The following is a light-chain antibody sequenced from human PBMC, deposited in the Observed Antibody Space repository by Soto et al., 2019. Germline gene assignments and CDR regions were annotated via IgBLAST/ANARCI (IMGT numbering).Light chain of an antibody. CDR2: EVN. Sequence: SVLTQPPSASWSPGQSVAISCTGTSSDVGGHNYVSWYQQHPGKAPKLMIYEVNKRPSGVPDRFSGSKSGNTASLTVSGLQAEDEADYYCSSYAGSSNVFGTGTKVTVL. CDR1: SSDVGGHNY. CDR3: SSYAGSSNV. J-gene: IGLJ1*01. V-gene: IGLV2-8*01.